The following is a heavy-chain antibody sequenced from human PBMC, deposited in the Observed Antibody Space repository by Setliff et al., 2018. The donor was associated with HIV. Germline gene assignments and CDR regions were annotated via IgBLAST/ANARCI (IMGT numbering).Heavy chain of an antibody. CDR3: ARDGGYDILTGDYNEWLDY. Sequence: SETLSLTCTVSGGSISSGSYYWTWIRQPAGKGLEWIGRIYTSGSTNYNPSLKSRVTISVDTSKDQFSLKLSSVTAADTAVYYGARDGGYDILTGDYNEWLDYWGQGTLVTVSS. J-gene: IGHJ4*02. CDR2: IYTSGST. CDR1: GGSISSGSYY. D-gene: IGHD3-9*01. V-gene: IGHV4-61*02.